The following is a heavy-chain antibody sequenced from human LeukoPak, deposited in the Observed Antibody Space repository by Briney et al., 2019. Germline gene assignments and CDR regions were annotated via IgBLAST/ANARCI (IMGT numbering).Heavy chain of an antibody. V-gene: IGHV3-66*01. CDR3: TSRPYSSTWYYFDY. CDR2: IFGGGNT. Sequence: GGSLRLSCAASGFTVSSNYMSWVRQAPGKGLEWVSVIFGGGNTYYADPVKGRFTISRDNSKNTLYLQMNSLRAEDTAVYYCTSRPYSSTWYYFDYWGQGTLVTVSS. CDR1: GFTVSSNY. J-gene: IGHJ4*02. D-gene: IGHD6-13*01.